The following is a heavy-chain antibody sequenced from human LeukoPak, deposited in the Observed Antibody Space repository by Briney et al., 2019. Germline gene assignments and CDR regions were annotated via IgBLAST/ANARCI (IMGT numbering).Heavy chain of an antibody. CDR1: GFTVSSNY. D-gene: IGHD6-6*01. Sequence: PGGSLRLSCAASGFTVSSNYMSWVRQAPGKGLGWVSVIYSGGSTYYADSVKGRFTISRDNSKNTLYLQMNSLRAEDTAVYYCARTDSSSSHWGYYYYYMDVWGKGTTVTVSS. V-gene: IGHV3-53*01. CDR3: ARTDSSSSHWGYYYYYMDV. J-gene: IGHJ6*03. CDR2: IYSGGST.